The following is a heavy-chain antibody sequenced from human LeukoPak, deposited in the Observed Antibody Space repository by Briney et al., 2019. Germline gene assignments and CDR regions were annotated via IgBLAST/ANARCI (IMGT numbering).Heavy chain of an antibody. V-gene: IGHV3-21*01. J-gene: IGHJ4*02. Sequence: GGSLRLSCAASGFTFSSYSMNWVRQAPGKGLEWVSSISSSSSYIYYADSVKGRFTISRDNAKNSPYLQMSSLRAEDTAVYYCATDRGWRTSGYYLYYFEYWGQGTLVTFSS. CDR1: GFTFSSYS. CDR3: ATDRGWRTSGYYLYYFEY. CDR2: ISSSSSYI. D-gene: IGHD3-3*01.